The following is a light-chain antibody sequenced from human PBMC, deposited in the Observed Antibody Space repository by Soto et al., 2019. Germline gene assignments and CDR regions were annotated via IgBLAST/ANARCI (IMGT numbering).Light chain of an antibody. CDR3: CSYAGSDTWV. CDR2: AVK. Sequence: QSALTQPRSVSGSPGQSVTISCTGTSSDVGDNNYVSWYQQHPGKAPQLLIYAVKMPPSVVPDRFSGSKSANTASLTMSELQAEDEADYACCSYAGSDTWVFGGGTKLTVL. V-gene: IGLV2-11*01. J-gene: IGLJ3*02. CDR1: SSDVGDNNY.